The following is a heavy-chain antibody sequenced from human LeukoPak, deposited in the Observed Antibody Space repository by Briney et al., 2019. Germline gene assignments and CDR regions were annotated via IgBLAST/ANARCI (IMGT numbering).Heavy chain of an antibody. Sequence: ASVKVSCKASGYTFTSYGISWMRQAPGQGLEWMGWISTYNGNTNYAQKFQGRVTITADESTSTAYMELSSLRSEDTAVYYCARDNGEVAAAGTWYYYYMDVWGKGTTVTVSS. CDR2: ISTYNGNT. CDR1: GYTFTSYG. CDR3: ARDNGEVAAAGTWYYYYMDV. J-gene: IGHJ6*03. D-gene: IGHD6-13*01. V-gene: IGHV1-18*01.